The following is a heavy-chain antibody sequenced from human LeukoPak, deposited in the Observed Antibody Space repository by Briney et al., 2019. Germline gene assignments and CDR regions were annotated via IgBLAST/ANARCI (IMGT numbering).Heavy chain of an antibody. V-gene: IGHV3-49*04. J-gene: IGHJ4*02. CDR3: SRSTELDGYNPAFDY. Sequence: PGGPLRLFCTTSGFSLGDYAMSWARQRPGKGLEWVGFIRRKIYGGTTDYAASVNGRFTISRDDSTNIAYLQMNNLKTEDTAMYYCSRSTELDGYNPAFDYWGPGTLVTVSS. D-gene: IGHD5-24*01. CDR1: GFSLGDYA. CDR2: IRRKIYGGTT.